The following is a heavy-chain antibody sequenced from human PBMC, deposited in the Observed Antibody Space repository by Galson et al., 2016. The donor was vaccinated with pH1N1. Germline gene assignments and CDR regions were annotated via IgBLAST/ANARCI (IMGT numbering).Heavy chain of an antibody. Sequence: SLRLSCAASGFSLSSFWMTWVRQAPGKGLEWVANINQDGSVKYYADSVKGRFTISRDSAKNSLYLQMDSLRAEDTAIYYCARAIAQGDSYWGQGTLVTVSS. J-gene: IGHJ4*02. V-gene: IGHV3-7*01. D-gene: IGHD2-21*01. CDR2: INQDGSVK. CDR3: ARAIAQGDSY. CDR1: GFSLSSFW.